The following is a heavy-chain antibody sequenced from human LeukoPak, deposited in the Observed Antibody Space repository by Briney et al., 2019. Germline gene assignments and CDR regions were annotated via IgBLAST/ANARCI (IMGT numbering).Heavy chain of an antibody. D-gene: IGHD6-19*01. V-gene: IGHV3-21*01. Sequence: GRSLRLSCAASGFTFSTYRMSWVRQAPGKGLEWVSSISSGSHYIYYADSVKGRFTISRDNAKNSLYLQMSSLRAEDTAVYYCARVLAVAGTERLFDFWGQGTLVTVSS. J-gene: IGHJ4*02. CDR1: GFTFSTYR. CDR2: ISSGSHYI. CDR3: ARVLAVAGTERLFDF.